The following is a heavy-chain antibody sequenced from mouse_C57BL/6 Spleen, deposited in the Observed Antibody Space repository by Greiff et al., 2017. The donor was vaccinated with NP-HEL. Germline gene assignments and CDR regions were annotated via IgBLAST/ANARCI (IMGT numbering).Heavy chain of an antibody. CDR1: GYTFTDYY. Sequence: EVQLQQSGPELVKPGASVKISCKASGYTFTDYYMNWVKQSHGKSLEWIGDINPNNGGTSYNQKFKGKATLTVDKSSSTAYMELRSLTSEDSAVYDCARGFTTAYWGQGTTLTVSS. D-gene: IGHD1-2*01. V-gene: IGHV1-26*01. CDR3: ARGFTTAY. CDR2: INPNNGGT. J-gene: IGHJ2*01.